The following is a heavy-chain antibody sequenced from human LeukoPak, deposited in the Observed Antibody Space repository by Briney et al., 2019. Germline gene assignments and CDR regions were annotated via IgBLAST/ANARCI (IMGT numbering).Heavy chain of an antibody. Sequence: ASVKVSCKASGYTFTSYYMHWVRQAPGQGLEWMGIINPSGGSTSYAQKFQGRVTMTRDTSTSTVYMELSSLRSEDTAVCYCAREGHGPQNYYYYYYMDVWGKGTTVTVSS. J-gene: IGHJ6*03. CDR3: AREGHGPQNYYYYYYMDV. D-gene: IGHD2-8*01. CDR1: GYTFTSYY. CDR2: INPSGGST. V-gene: IGHV1-46*03.